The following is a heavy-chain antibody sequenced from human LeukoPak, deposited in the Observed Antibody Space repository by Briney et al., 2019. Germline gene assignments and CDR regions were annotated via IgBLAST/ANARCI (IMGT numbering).Heavy chain of an antibody. D-gene: IGHD2-2*02. Sequence: ASVKVSCKVSGYTLTELSTHWVRQAPGKGLEWMGGFDPEDGETIYAQKFQGRVTMTEDTSTDTAYTELSSLRSEDTAVYYCATDSIDYTVAFDIWGQGTMVTVSS. CDR1: GYTLTELS. CDR3: ATDSIDYTVAFDI. J-gene: IGHJ3*02. V-gene: IGHV1-24*01. CDR2: FDPEDGET.